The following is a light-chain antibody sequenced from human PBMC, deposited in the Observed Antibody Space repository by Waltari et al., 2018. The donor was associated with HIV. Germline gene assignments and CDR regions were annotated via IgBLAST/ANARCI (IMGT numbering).Light chain of an antibody. CDR1: QSVSSSY. CDR3: QQYGSSPRT. J-gene: IGKJ1*01. V-gene: IGKV3-20*01. CDR2: GAS. Sequence: EIVLTQSPGTLSLSPGERATLSCRASQSVSSSYLAWYQQKPGQAPRLLIYGASSRATGIPDRFSGSWSWTDFTLTISRLGPEDFVVYYCQQYGSSPRTFGQGTKVEIK.